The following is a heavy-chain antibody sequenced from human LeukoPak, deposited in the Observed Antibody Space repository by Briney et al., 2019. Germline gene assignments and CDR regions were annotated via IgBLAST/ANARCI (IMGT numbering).Heavy chain of an antibody. J-gene: IGHJ6*03. Sequence: ASVKVSCKASGYTFTGYYMHWVRQAPGQGLEWMGIINPSGGSTSYAQKFQGRVTMTRDTSTSTVYMELSSLRSEDTAVYYCARVIVVVPAQNYYMDVWGKGTTVTVSS. D-gene: IGHD2-2*01. CDR1: GYTFTGYY. V-gene: IGHV1-46*01. CDR2: INPSGGST. CDR3: ARVIVVVPAQNYYMDV.